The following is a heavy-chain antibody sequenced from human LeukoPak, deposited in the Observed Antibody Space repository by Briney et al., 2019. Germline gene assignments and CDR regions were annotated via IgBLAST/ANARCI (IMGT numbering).Heavy chain of an antibody. CDR2: IIPILGIA. CDR1: GGTFSIYA. Sequence: GSSVKVSCKASGGTFSIYAISWVRRAPGQGLEWMGRIIPILGIANYAQKFQGRVTITADKSTSTAYMELSSLRSEDTAVYYCARDLGEYYYYGMDVWGQGTTVTVSS. D-gene: IGHD4-17*01. CDR3: ARDLGEYYYYGMDV. J-gene: IGHJ6*02. V-gene: IGHV1-69*04.